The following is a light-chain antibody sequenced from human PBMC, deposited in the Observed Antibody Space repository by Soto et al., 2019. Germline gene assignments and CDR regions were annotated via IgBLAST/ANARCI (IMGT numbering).Light chain of an antibody. CDR1: QSVSSRY. CDR2: GAS. Sequence: EIVLTQSPGTLSLSPGERATLSCRASQSVSSRYLAWYQQKPGQAPRLLIYGASNRATGIPDRFSGSGSGTVFTLTIIRLEPEDFAVYFCQQYGSSPPFTFGQGTKVEIK. J-gene: IGKJ2*01. V-gene: IGKV3-20*01. CDR3: QQYGSSPPFT.